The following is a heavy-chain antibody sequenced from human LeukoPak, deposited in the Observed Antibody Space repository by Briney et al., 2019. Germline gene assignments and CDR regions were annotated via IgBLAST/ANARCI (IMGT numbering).Heavy chain of an antibody. CDR3: AREHRGAGASVDY. D-gene: IGHD2-15*01. J-gene: IGHJ4*02. V-gene: IGHV3-74*01. CDR2: IESDGSST. CDR1: GFTFRSHW. Sequence: GGSLRFSCAASGFTFRSHWMHWVRQAPGKGLVWVSRIESDGSSTSYADSVRGRFTISRDNARNILYLQMSSLRAEDTAVYYCAREHRGAGASVDYWGQGILVTVSS.